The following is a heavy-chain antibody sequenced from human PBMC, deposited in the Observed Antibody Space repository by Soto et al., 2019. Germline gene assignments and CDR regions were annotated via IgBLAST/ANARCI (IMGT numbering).Heavy chain of an antibody. CDR3: ARASGIVVFIDY. V-gene: IGHV4-31*03. CDR1: GGSISSGGYY. J-gene: IGHJ4*02. D-gene: IGHD2-2*01. Sequence: QVQLQESGPGLVKPSQTLSLTCTVSGGSISSGGYYWNWIRQHPGKGLEWIGNIYYSGSTYYNPSLKSRVTISVDTSKNQFSLKLSSVTAADTAVYYCARASGIVVFIDYWGQGTLVTVSS. CDR2: IYYSGST.